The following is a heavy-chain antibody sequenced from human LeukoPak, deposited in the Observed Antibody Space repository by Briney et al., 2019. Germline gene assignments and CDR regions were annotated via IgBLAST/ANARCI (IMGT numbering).Heavy chain of an antibody. CDR3: ARDAWDSGYDIPSGMDV. CDR1: GFTFDDYA. Sequence: GGSLRLSCAASGFTFDDYAMHWVRQAPGKGLEWVSSISSSGSYIYYADSVKGRFTISRDNAKNSLYLQMNSLRAEDTAVYYCARDAWDSGYDIPSGMDVWGKGTTVTVSS. D-gene: IGHD5-12*01. CDR2: ISSSGSYI. V-gene: IGHV3-21*01. J-gene: IGHJ6*04.